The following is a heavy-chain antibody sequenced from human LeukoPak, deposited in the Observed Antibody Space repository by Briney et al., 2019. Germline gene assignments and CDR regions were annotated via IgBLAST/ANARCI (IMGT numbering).Heavy chain of an antibody. CDR1: GLTFSSYA. CDR2: ISGSGGTT. Sequence: GGSLRLSCAASGLTFSSYAMSWVRQAPGKGLEWVSTISGSGGTTYYADSVEGQFTISRDNSKDTVSLQMNSLRAEDTAIYYCAKSVSPGGYVGSLYFFDDWGQGTLVTVSS. D-gene: IGHD1-26*01. V-gene: IGHV3-23*01. J-gene: IGHJ4*02. CDR3: AKSVSPGGYVGSLYFFDD.